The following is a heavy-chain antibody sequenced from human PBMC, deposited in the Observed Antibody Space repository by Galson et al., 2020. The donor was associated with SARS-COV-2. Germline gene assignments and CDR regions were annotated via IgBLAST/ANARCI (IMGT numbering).Heavy chain of an antibody. CDR1: GGSISSSNW. CDR2: IYHSGST. Sequence: ALETLSLTCAVSGGSISSSNWWSWVRQPPGKGLEWIGEIYHSGSTNYNPSLKSRVTISVDKSKNQFSLKLSSVTAADTAVYYCATDLSIATAGTFDYWGQGTLVTVSS. J-gene: IGHJ4*02. D-gene: IGHD6-13*01. CDR3: ATDLSIATAGTFDY. V-gene: IGHV4-4*02.